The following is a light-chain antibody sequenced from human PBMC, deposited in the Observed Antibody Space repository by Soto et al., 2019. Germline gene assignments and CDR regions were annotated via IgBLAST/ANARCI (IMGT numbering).Light chain of an antibody. CDR1: QSISSNF. Sequence: EIVLTQSPATLSLSPGEGATLSCRASQSISSNFLAWYQQKRGQAPRLLIHGASNRATGIPDRFSGSGSGTDFTLTITRLEPEDFAVYYCQQYGSSGTFGQGTKVDIK. CDR3: QQYGSSGT. V-gene: IGKV3-20*01. CDR2: GAS. J-gene: IGKJ1*01.